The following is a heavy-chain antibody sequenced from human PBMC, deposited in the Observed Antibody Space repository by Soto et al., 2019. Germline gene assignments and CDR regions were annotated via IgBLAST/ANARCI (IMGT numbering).Heavy chain of an antibody. CDR3: AKDRRPGGSGRYFDY. CDR1: GFTFSSYA. D-gene: IGHD3-10*01. CDR2: ISGSGGNT. J-gene: IGHJ4*02. Sequence: PGGSLRLSCAASGFTFSSYAMSWARQAPGKGLEWVSSISGSGGNTYYADSVKGRFTISRDNSKNTVHLQMNSLRAEDTALYYCAKDRRPGGSGRYFDYWGQGTLVTVSS. V-gene: IGHV3-23*01.